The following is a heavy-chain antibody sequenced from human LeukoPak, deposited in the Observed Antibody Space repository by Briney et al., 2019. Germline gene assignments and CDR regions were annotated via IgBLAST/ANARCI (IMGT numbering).Heavy chain of an antibody. D-gene: IGHD5-12*01. CDR3: ARDRYSGYDWDFYYYGMDV. Sequence: PSETLPLTCSVSDGSVSSADFYWSWIRQHPGKGMEWIGHIHYSGRTYYNPSLKSRVAISLDTSKNQFSLKLGSVTAADTAVYYCARDRYSGYDWDFYYYGMDVWGKGTTVTVSS. J-gene: IGHJ6*04. CDR2: IHYSGRT. CDR1: DGSVSSADFY. V-gene: IGHV4-31*03.